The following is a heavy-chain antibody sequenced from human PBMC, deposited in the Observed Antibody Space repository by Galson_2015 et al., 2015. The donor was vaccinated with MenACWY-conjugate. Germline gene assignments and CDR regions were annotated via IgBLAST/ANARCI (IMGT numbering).Heavy chain of an antibody. CDR1: GFTLSSYW. D-gene: IGHD1-1*01. CDR3: AASAQVQIPLVSYYGMDV. J-gene: IGHJ6*02. Sequence: SLRLSCAASGFTLSSYWMHWVRQAPGKGLVWVSRINPDGSSTSHADSVKGRFTISRDNAKNTLYLQMDSLRPEDTAVYYCAASAQVQIPLVSYYGMDVWGQGTTVTVSS. V-gene: IGHV3-74*01. CDR2: INPDGSST.